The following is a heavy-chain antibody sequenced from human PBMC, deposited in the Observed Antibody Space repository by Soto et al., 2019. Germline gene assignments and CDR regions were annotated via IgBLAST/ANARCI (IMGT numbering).Heavy chain of an antibody. CDR1: GGSISSSSYY. Sequence: QLQLQESGPGLVKPSETLSLTCTVSGGSISSSSYYWGWIRQPPGKGLEWIGSIYYSGSTYYNPSLKSRVTISVDTSKNQFSLKLSSVTAADTAVYYCARQATRITMVRGVIIKDYGMDVWGQGTTVTASS. J-gene: IGHJ6*02. CDR2: IYYSGST. V-gene: IGHV4-39*01. D-gene: IGHD3-10*01. CDR3: ARQATRITMVRGVIIKDYGMDV.